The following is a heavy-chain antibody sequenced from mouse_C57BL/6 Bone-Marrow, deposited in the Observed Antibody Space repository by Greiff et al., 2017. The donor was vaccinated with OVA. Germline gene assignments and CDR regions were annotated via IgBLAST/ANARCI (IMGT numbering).Heavy chain of an antibody. CDR3: ARFDGYYVRWFAY. CDR1: GYTFTSYW. D-gene: IGHD2-3*01. J-gene: IGHJ3*01. V-gene: IGHV1-64*01. Sequence: VQLQQSGAELVKPGASVKLSCKASGYTFTSYWMHWVKQRPGQGLEWIGMIHPNSGSTNYNEKFKSKATLTVDKSSSTAYMQLSSLTSEDSAVYYCARFDGYYVRWFAYWGQGTLVTVSA. CDR2: IHPNSGST.